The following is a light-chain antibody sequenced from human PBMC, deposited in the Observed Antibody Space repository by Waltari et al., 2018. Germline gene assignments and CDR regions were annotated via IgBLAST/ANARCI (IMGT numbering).Light chain of an antibody. CDR3: LQHTYPWT. V-gene: IGKV1-17*01. CDR2: TAS. CDR1: QGIRND. Sequence: DIQMTQSPSSLSASVGDRVTFTCRASQGIRNDLGWYQQKPGKPPKHLIYTASTLQSGVPSRFSGTGSGTEFTLTISSLQPEDFATYYCLQHTYPWTFGQGTKVEIK. J-gene: IGKJ1*01.